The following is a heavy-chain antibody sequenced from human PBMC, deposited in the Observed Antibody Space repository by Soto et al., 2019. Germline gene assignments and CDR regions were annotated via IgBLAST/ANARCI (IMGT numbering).Heavy chain of an antibody. Sequence: PAETLSLTCTVSGGSLGSYYWSWIRQPPGKGLEWIGYVFYTGRANYNASLKSRVSISLDTSNYQLSLKLSSATAADTAVCYCARDGDGRMSTTPYSVTGMDVWGPGTTVTVSS. CDR2: VFYTGRA. CDR1: GGSLGSYY. V-gene: IGHV4-59*01. J-gene: IGHJ6*02. CDR3: ARDGDGRMSTTPYSVTGMDV. D-gene: IGHD1-1*01.